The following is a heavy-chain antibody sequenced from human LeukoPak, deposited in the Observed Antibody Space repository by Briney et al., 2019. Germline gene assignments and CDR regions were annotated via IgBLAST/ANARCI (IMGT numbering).Heavy chain of an antibody. Sequence: GGSLRLSCAASGFTFSDYWMHWVRQAPGKGLVWVSRISSDGSRVTYADSVKGRFTISRDNAKNTLYLQMNSLRAEDTAAYYCARGPSGYHNTGGQGTLVTVSS. CDR3: ARGPSGYHNT. CDR1: GFTFSDYW. J-gene: IGHJ4*02. D-gene: IGHD5-12*01. V-gene: IGHV3-74*01. CDR2: ISSDGSRV.